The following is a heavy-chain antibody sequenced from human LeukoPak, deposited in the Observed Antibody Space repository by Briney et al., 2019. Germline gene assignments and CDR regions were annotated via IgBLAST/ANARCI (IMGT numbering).Heavy chain of an antibody. V-gene: IGHV4-61*02. Sequence: SETLSLTCTVSGGSISSGSYYWSWIRQPAGKGLEWIGRIYTSGSANYNPSLKSRVTISVDTSKNQFSLKLSSVTAADTAVYYCARRERLPSAFDIWGQGTMVTVSS. J-gene: IGHJ3*02. D-gene: IGHD1-26*01. CDR3: ARRERLPSAFDI. CDR2: IYTSGSA. CDR1: GGSISSGSYY.